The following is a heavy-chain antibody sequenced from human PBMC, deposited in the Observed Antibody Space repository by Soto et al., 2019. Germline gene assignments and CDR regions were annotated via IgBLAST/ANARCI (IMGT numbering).Heavy chain of an antibody. J-gene: IGHJ6*02. Sequence: GASLKVSCKASGYTFTGNYIHWVRQAPGQGLEWMGWINPNSGGTNYAQRFQGRVTMTRDTSISTAYMELSRLRSDDTAVYYCARTQGYCTNGVCSNYHYYGMDVWGQGTTVTVSS. CDR3: ARTQGYCTNGVCSNYHYYGMDV. CDR2: INPNSGGT. V-gene: IGHV1-2*02. D-gene: IGHD2-8*01. CDR1: GYTFTGNY.